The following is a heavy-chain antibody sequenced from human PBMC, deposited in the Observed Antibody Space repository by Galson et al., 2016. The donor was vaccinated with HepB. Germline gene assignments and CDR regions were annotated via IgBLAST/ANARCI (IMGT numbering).Heavy chain of an antibody. V-gene: IGHV3-23*01. Sequence: RLXXAASXXXFSSNXXTWVRXAPGKGLEXXXTISGSGDSXYYADAVRGRFAISRDNSKNTLYLQIHSLKAEDXAVYYCAXDNGRALRFVWWTYYYHGMDXWGQGXTVT. CDR1: XXXFSSNX. CDR2: ISGSGDSX. CDR3: AXDNGRALRFVWWTYYYHGMDX. D-gene: IGHD2-21*01. J-gene: IGHJ6*02.